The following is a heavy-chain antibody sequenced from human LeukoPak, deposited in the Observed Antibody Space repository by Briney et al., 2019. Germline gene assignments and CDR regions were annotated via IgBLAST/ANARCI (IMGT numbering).Heavy chain of an antibody. CDR1: GFTFNTYG. CDR3: AKGSAYGDYYYYGMDV. Sequence: PGRSLRLFCAASGFTFNTYGMHWVRQAPGKGLEWVAVISYDGRNKIDADSVKGRFTISRDNSENTLYLQMNSLIPEDTAVYYCAKGSAYGDYYYYGMDVWGQGTTVNVSS. D-gene: IGHD4-17*01. J-gene: IGHJ6*02. CDR2: ISYDGRNK. V-gene: IGHV3-30*18.